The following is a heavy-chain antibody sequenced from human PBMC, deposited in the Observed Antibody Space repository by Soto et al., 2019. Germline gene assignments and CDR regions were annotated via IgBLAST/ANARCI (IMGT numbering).Heavy chain of an antibody. CDR2: ISAYNGNT. V-gene: IGHV1-18*01. J-gene: IGHJ4*02. Sequence: VKVSCKASSYTFTINGISWVRQAPGQGLEWMGWISAYNGNTNYAQKLQGRVTMTTDTSTSTAYMELRSLRSDDTAVYYCAREEAYCSGGSCYHIDYWGQGTLVTVSS. D-gene: IGHD2-15*01. CDR3: AREEAYCSGGSCYHIDY. CDR1: SYTFTING.